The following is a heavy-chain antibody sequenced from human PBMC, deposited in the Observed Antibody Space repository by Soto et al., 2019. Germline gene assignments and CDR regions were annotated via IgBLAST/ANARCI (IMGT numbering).Heavy chain of an antibody. CDR3: APAGGRSDY. Sequence: QVQLVESGGGVVQPGRSLRLSCAASGFTFSSYGMHWVRQAPGKGLEWVAVIWYDGSNKYYADSVKGRFTISRDNSKNTLYLQMNSLRAEDTAVYYCAPAGGRSDYWGQGTLVTVSS. J-gene: IGHJ4*02. CDR1: GFTFSSYG. V-gene: IGHV3-33*01. D-gene: IGHD3-16*01. CDR2: IWYDGSNK.